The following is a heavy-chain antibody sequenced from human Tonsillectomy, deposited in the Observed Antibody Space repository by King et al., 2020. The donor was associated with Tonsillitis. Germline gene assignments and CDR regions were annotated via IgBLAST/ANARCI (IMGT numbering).Heavy chain of an antibody. V-gene: IGHV4-4*07. D-gene: IGHD1-14*01. J-gene: IGHJ4*02. CDR1: GGSISSYY. CDR2: IYTTGGT. CDR3: ASGYGNNLIKC. Sequence: QLQESGPGLVKPSETLSLTCSISGGSISSYYWSWIRQPAGKGLEWIGRIYTTGGTNYHPSLKSRVTMSVDTSKNQFSLRLSSVTAADTAVYYCASGYGNNLIKCWGQGTLVTVSS.